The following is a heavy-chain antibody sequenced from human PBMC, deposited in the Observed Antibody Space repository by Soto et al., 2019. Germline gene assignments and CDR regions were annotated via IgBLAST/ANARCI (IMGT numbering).Heavy chain of an antibody. Sequence: SVKVSCKTSGFTFSSSAVHWVRQARGHRLQWIGWIDVGSANANYAHMLQERVTISRDMSTSTAYIELSSPSQADTAVYYCAADVGRYIYGLARTWGAGTMVNVSS. CDR3: AADVGRYIYGLART. J-gene: IGHJ5*02. CDR2: IDVGSANA. V-gene: IGHV1-58*01. D-gene: IGHD4-17*01. CDR1: GFTFSSSA.